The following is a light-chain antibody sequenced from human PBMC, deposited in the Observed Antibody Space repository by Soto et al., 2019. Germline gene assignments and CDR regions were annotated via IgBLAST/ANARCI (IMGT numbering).Light chain of an antibody. CDR3: LQHNNYPWT. V-gene: IGKV1-17*01. Sequence: DIQMTQSPSSLSASVGDRVTITCRASQSVRDALGWYQQKPGKAPKRLIYAASSLPLGVPSRFSGSGSGTEFTLTISSLQPEDSATYFCLQHNNYPWTFGQGTKVDIK. CDR2: AAS. J-gene: IGKJ1*01. CDR1: QSVRDA.